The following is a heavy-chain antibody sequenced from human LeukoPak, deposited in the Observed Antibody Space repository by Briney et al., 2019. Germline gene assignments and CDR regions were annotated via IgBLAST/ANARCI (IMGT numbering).Heavy chain of an antibody. CDR1: GFTFSSYG. J-gene: IGHJ4*02. D-gene: IGHD3-22*01. CDR2: IWYDGSNK. V-gene: IGHV3-33*06. CDR3: AKGLGEDSSGPLFDY. Sequence: GGSLRLSCAASGFTFSSYGMHWVRQAPGKGLEWVAVIWYDGSNKYYADSVKGRFTISRDNSKNTLYLQMNSLRAEDTAVYYCAKGLGEDSSGPLFDYWGQGTLVTVSS.